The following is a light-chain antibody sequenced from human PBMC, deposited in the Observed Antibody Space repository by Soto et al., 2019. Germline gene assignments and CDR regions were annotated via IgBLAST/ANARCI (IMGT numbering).Light chain of an antibody. V-gene: IGLV1-40*01. CDR3: QSYDISLNDYV. J-gene: IGLJ1*01. Sequence: QSVLTQPPSVSGAPGQRVTISCTGSSSNIGAGYDVHWYQHLPGTVPRLLIYGNTNRPAGVPDRFSGSKSDTSASLAITGLQAEDEADYFCQSYDISLNDYVFASGTKVTVL. CDR2: GNT. CDR1: SSNIGAGYD.